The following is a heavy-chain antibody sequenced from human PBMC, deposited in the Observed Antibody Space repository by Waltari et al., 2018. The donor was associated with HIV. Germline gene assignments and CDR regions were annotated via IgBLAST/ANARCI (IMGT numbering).Heavy chain of an antibody. J-gene: IGHJ4*02. D-gene: IGHD1-26*01. Sequence: QVQLVQSGAEVKKPGASVKVSCKASGYTFTSFYMHCVRQAPGQGLEWMGMINPSGGSTTYAEKVHDRVTMTRDTSTRTVYMELSSLTSEDTAVYYCARARRAVGASIDYFDYWGQGSLVTVSS. CDR1: GYTFTSFY. V-gene: IGHV1-46*01. CDR3: ARARRAVGASIDYFDY. CDR2: INPSGGST.